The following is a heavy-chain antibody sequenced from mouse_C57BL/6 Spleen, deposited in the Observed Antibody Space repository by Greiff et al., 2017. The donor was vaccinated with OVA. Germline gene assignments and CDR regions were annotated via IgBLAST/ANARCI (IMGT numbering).Heavy chain of an antibody. Sequence: QVQLQQSGPELVKPGASVKISCKASGYSFTSYYIHWVKQRPGQGLEWIGWIYPGSGNTKYNEKFKGKATLTADTSSSTPYMPLSSLTSVDSAVYYGARGILAYYYAMDDWGQGTSVTVSS. CDR2: IYPGSGNT. CDR3: ARGILAYYYAMDD. CDR1: GYSFTSYY. V-gene: IGHV1-66*01. J-gene: IGHJ4*01.